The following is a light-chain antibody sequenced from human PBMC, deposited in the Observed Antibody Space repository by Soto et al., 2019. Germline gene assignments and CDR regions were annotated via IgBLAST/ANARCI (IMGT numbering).Light chain of an antibody. CDR2: EDN. CDR1: SSDVGSYNL. J-gene: IGLJ2*01. V-gene: IGLV2-23*02. CDR3: CSYAGSSTFVI. Sequence: QSALTQPASVSGSPGQSITISCTGTSSDVGSYNLVSWYQQHPGKAPKLMILEDNKRPSGVSNRFSGSKSGNTASLTISGLQAEDDADYYCCSYAGSSTFVIFGGGTKLTVL.